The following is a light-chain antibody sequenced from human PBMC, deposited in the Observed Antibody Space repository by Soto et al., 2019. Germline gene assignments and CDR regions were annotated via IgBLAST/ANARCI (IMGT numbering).Light chain of an antibody. CDR2: GVS. Sequence: IQLTESPSSLSASVGDRVTITCRASQGISSSLNWYQQKSGKAPNLIXYGVSRLQGGVPSRFSGSGSGTDFTLSISSLQPEDFANYYCQQSYTAPSITFGQGTRLEIK. J-gene: IGKJ5*01. V-gene: IGKV1-39*01. CDR1: QGISSS. CDR3: QQSYTAPSIT.